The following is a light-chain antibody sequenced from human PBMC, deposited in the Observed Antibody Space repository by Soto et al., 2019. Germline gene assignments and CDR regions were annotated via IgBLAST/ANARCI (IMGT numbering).Light chain of an antibody. V-gene: IGLV1-40*01. J-gene: IGLJ3*02. CDR2: GNG. Sequence: QSVLTQPPSVSGAPGQTVTISCTGTSSNFGAGYDVQWYQQLAGAAPKFLISGNGNRPSGVPDRFSGSKSGTSASLAITGLQAEDEADYYCQSYDTSLSAWVFGGGTKLTVL. CDR1: SSNFGAGYD. CDR3: QSYDTSLSAWV.